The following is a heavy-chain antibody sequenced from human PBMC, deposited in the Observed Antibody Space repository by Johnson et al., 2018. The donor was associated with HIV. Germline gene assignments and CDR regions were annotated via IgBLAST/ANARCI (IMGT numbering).Heavy chain of an antibody. CDR3: AKARGTAPRGSSVFDI. CDR1: GFTFSGYW. V-gene: IGHV3-74*02. D-gene: IGHD5-18*01. Sequence: VQLVESGGGLIQPGWSLRLSCAASGFTFSGYWMHWVRQAPCKGLVWVSRINSDGSSTNYADSVKGRFTISRDNAKNTLYLQMNSLRAEDTAVYYCAKARGTAPRGSSVFDIWGQGTMVTVS. CDR2: INSDGSST. J-gene: IGHJ3*02.